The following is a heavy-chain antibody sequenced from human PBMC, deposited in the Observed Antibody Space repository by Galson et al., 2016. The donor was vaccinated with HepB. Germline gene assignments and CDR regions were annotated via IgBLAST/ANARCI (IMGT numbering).Heavy chain of an antibody. V-gene: IGHV1-24*01. CDR1: RYTLTELS. CDR2: FDPEDGET. D-gene: IGHD1-1*01. Sequence: SVKVSCKVFRYTLTELSIHWVRQTPGKGLEWMGGFDPEDGETIFAQKFQGRVTMTEDTARGTAYMDLDRLRYDDTAFYYCAHRSRYWCGSNWLENYFDSWGQGTLVTVSS. J-gene: IGHJ5*01. CDR3: AHRSRYWCGSNWLENYFDS.